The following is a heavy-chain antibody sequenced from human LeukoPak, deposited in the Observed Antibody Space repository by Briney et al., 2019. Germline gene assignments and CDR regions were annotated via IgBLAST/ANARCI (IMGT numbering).Heavy chain of an antibody. D-gene: IGHD4-17*01. Sequence: GGSLRLSCAASDFSLSSFWMSWVRQAPGKGLEWVASIKQGGSEKYYVDSVKGRFTVSRDNAKNSVSLQMNSLSADDTAIYYCARGPNHGDRVDYLDSWGQGTKVTVSS. CDR2: IKQGGSEK. V-gene: IGHV3-7*01. CDR3: ARGPNHGDRVDYLDS. CDR1: DFSLSSFW. J-gene: IGHJ4*02.